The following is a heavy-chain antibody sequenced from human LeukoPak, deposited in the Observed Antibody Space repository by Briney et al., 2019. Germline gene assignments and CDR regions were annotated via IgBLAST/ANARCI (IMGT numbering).Heavy chain of an antibody. V-gene: IGHV3-30*19. D-gene: IGHD5-12*01. Sequence: PGRSLRLSCAASGFTFSSYGMHWVRQAPGKGLEWVAVISYDGSNKYYADSVKGRFTISRDNSKNTLYLQMNSLRAEDTAVYYCASDIVATITSVYWGQGTLVTVSS. J-gene: IGHJ4*02. CDR3: ASDIVATITSVY. CDR2: ISYDGSNK. CDR1: GFTFSSYG.